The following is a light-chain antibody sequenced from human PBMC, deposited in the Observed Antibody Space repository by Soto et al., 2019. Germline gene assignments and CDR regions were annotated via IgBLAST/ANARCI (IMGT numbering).Light chain of an antibody. J-gene: IGLJ3*02. V-gene: IGLV2-14*01. CDR1: TSDVGGYDY. Sequence: QSVLTQPASVSGSPGQSITISCTGTTSDVGGYDYVSWYQQYAGKAPKVIIYQVRNRPSGVSNRFSGSKSGSTASLTISGLQAEDEADYYCSSYTKSDIWVFGGGTKLTVL. CDR2: QVR. CDR3: SSYTKSDIWV.